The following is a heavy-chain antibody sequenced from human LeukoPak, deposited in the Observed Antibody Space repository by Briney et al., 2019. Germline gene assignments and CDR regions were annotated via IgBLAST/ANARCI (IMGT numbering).Heavy chain of an antibody. CDR1: GYSISSGYD. CDR2: IYQSGST. D-gene: IGHD1-7*01. Sequence: SETLSLTCAVSGYSISSGYDWGWIRPPPGKGLEWIGSIYQSGSTYYNPSLKSRVTISVDTSKNQFSLKLSSVTAADTAVYYCARLHWNSNYWGQGTLVTVSS. V-gene: IGHV4-38-2*01. CDR3: ARLHWNSNY. J-gene: IGHJ4*02.